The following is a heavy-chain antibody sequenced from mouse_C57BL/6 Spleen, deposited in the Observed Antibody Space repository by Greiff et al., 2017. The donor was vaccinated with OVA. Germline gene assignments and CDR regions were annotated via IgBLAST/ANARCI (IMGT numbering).Heavy chain of an antibody. Sequence: VKLQESGAELVRPGTSVKVSCKASGYAFTNYLIEWVKQRPGQGLEWIGVINPGSGGTNYNEKFKGKATLTADKSSSTAYMQLSSLTSEDSAVYFCARGNWEGGSYYFDYWGQGTTLTVSS. D-gene: IGHD4-1*01. J-gene: IGHJ2*01. V-gene: IGHV1-54*01. CDR2: INPGSGGT. CDR3: ARGNWEGGSYYFDY. CDR1: GYAFTNYL.